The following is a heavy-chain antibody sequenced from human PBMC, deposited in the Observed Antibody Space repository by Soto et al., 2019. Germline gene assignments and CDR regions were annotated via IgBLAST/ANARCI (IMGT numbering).Heavy chain of an antibody. Sequence: QVQLQQWGAGLLKPSETLSLTCTVYGASFAGYYWTWLRQSPGKGLEWIGEVSHSGIAKYNPSLGSRVTISLDTSNNPFSLDLTSVTAADTAVYYCARYGGTSIWYFDIWGRGTLVSVSS. J-gene: IGHJ2*01. CDR2: VSHSGIA. V-gene: IGHV4-34*01. CDR3: ARYGGTSIWYFDI. D-gene: IGHD2-15*01. CDR1: GASFAGYY.